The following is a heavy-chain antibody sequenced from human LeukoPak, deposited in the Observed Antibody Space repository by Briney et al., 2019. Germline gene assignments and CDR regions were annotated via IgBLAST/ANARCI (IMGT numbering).Heavy chain of an antibody. J-gene: IGHJ5*02. CDR2: INPNSGGT. D-gene: IGHD2-2*02. CDR1: GYTFTGYY. V-gene: IGHV1-2*02. CDR3: ARPLYCSSTSCYMVPWFDP. Sequence: ASVKVSCKASGYTFTGYYMHWVRQAPGQGLEWMGWINPNSGGTNYAQKFQGRVTMTRDTSISTAYMELSRLRSDDTAVYYCARPLYCSSTSCYMVPWFDPWGQGTLVTVSS.